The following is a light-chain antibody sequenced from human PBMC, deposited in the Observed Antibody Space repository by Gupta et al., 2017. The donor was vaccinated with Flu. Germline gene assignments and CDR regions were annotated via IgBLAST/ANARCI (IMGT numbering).Light chain of an antibody. CDR1: KLGDKF. J-gene: IGLJ2*01. Sequence: SYELAQPPSVSVSPGQTASVTCSGDKLGDKFVSWYQQKPGQSPVVVIYDDNRRPSGIPERLSGSNSGTTATLTISGTLAVDEAYYFCQAWDDSTVVFGGGTKLTVL. CDR3: QAWDDSTVV. V-gene: IGLV3-1*01. CDR2: DDN.